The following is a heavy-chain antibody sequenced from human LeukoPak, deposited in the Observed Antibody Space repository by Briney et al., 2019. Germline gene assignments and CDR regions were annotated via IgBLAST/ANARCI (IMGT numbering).Heavy chain of an antibody. CDR3: AKDYYYDSSGYWAGGVDY. J-gene: IGHJ4*02. Sequence: QPGRSLRLSCAASGFTFDDYAMHWVRQAPGKGLEWVSGISWNSGSIGYADSVKGRFTISRDNAKNSLYLQMNSLRAEDTALYYCAKDYYYDSSGYWAGGVDYWGQGTLVTVSS. CDR1: GFTFDDYA. V-gene: IGHV3-9*01. D-gene: IGHD3-22*01. CDR2: ISWNSGSI.